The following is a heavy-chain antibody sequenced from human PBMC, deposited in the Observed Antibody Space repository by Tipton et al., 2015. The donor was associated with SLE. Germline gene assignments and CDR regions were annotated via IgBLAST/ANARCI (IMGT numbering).Heavy chain of an antibody. CDR1: GDSTSLYF. V-gene: IGHV4-59*01. J-gene: IGHJ6*03. Sequence: GLVKPSETLSLTCSVSGDSTSLYFWTWIRQPPGKGLEWIGYIYHSGRTNYNPSLRSRVTMSVDTSKNQFSLRLSSVTAADTAVYYCARGWSSSSYYYYYMDVWGKGTTVTVSS. CDR3: ARGWSSSSYYYYYMDV. D-gene: IGHD6-6*01. CDR2: IYHSGRT.